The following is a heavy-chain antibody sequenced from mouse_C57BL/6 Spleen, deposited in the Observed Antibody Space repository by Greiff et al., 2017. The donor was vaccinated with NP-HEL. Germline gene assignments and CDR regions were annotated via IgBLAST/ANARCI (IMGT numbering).Heavy chain of an antibody. CDR3: ARDGSSYGYFDY. Sequence: EVMLVESGPGMVKPSQSLSLTCTVTGYSITSGYDWHWIRHFPGNKLEWMGYISYSGSTNYNPSLKSRISITHDTSKNHFFLKLNSVTTEDTATYYCARDGSSYGYFDYWGQGTTLTVSS. CDR1: GYSITSGYD. V-gene: IGHV3-1*01. CDR2: ISYSGST. D-gene: IGHD1-1*01. J-gene: IGHJ2*01.